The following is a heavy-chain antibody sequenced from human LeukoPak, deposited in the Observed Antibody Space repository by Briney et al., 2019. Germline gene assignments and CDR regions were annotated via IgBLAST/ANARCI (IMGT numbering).Heavy chain of an antibody. V-gene: IGHV4-39*07. D-gene: IGHD6-6*01. Sequence: SETLSLTCTVSGGSISSSSYYWGWIRQPPGKGLEWIGSIYYSGSTYYNPSLKSRVTMSVDTSKNQFSLKLSSVTAADTAVYYCARASWSSSSGWFDPWGQGTLVTVSS. CDR1: GGSISSSSYY. CDR2: IYYSGST. J-gene: IGHJ5*02. CDR3: ARASWSSSSGWFDP.